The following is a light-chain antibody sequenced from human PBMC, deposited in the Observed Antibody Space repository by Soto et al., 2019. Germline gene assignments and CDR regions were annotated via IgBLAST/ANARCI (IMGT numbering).Light chain of an antibody. CDR1: SSNIGSNY. CDR3: AAWDDSLSGL. CDR2: SNN. J-gene: IGLJ3*02. V-gene: IGLV1-47*02. Sequence: QSVLTQPPSASGTPGQRVTISCSGSSSNIGSNYVYWYQQLPGTAPKLLIYSNNQRPSVVPDRFSGSKSGTSASLAISGLRSEDEADYYCAAWDDSLSGLFGGGTKLTVL.